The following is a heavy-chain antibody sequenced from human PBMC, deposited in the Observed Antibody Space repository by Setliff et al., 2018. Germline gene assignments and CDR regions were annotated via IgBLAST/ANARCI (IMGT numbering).Heavy chain of an antibody. D-gene: IGHD3-22*01. CDR2: VYTSGST. CDR1: GGSFSAYY. Sequence: LSLTCAVYGGSFSAYYWSWIRQPPGKGLEWIGYVYTSGSTNYNPSLKSRVTISVDTSKNQFSLKLSSVTAADTAVYYCARSRGYKHDSSGYYYDHYYYYYMDVWGKGTPVTVSS. V-gene: IGHV4-4*08. J-gene: IGHJ6*03. CDR3: ARSRGYKHDSSGYYYDHYYYYYMDV.